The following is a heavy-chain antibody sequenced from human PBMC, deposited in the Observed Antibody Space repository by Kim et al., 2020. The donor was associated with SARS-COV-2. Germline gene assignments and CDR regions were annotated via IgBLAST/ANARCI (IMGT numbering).Heavy chain of an antibody. CDR1: GFTFSSYA. J-gene: IGHJ4*02. Sequence: GGSLRLSCAASGFTFSSYAMSWVRQAPGKGLEWVSAISGSGGSTYYADSVKGRFTISRDNSKNTLYLQMNSLRAEDTAVYYCAKVMPYYYDSSASAFDYWGQGTLVTVSS. V-gene: IGHV3-23*01. CDR3: AKVMPYYYDSSASAFDY. D-gene: IGHD3-22*01. CDR2: ISGSGGST.